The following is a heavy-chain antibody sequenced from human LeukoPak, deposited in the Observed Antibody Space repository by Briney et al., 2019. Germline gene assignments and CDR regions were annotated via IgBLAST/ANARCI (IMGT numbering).Heavy chain of an antibody. CDR1: GSPFSVAW. CDR3: TRDGALERRWDYYYYMDV. D-gene: IGHD1-1*01. Sequence: GGSLRLSCAGSGSPFSVAWMSWVRQAPGKGLEWVGLIQSKTDGGTTVYAGSVKGRFTFSRDDSKNTVYLQMNSLKTEDTAVYYCTRDGALERRWDYYYYMDVWGKGTTVTISS. V-gene: IGHV3-15*01. CDR2: IQSKTDGGTT. J-gene: IGHJ6*03.